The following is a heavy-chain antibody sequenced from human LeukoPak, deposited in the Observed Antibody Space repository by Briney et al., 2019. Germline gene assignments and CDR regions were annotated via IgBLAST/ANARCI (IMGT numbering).Heavy chain of an antibody. Sequence: ASVKVSCTASGYTFTSYYMHWVRQAPGQGLEWMGIINPSGGSTSYAQKFQGRVTMTRDTSTSTVYMELSSLRSEDTAVYYCAREIVVVPAATHPYYYYYGMDVWGQGTTVTVSS. D-gene: IGHD2-2*01. CDR2: INPSGGST. V-gene: IGHV1-46*01. J-gene: IGHJ6*02. CDR1: GYTFTSYY. CDR3: AREIVVVPAATHPYYYYYGMDV.